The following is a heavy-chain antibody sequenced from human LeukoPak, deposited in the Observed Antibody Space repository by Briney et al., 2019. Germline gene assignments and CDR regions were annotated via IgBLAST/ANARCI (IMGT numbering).Heavy chain of an antibody. CDR1: GGSFSGYY. CDR2: INHSGST. V-gene: IGHV4-34*01. D-gene: IGHD3-3*01. CDR3: ARGLRFLEWLLYTPYYYYGMDV. Sequence: SETLSLTCAVYGGSFSGYYWSWIRQPPGKGLEWIGEINHSGSTNYNPSLKSRVTISVDTSKNQFSLKLSSVTAADTAVYYCARGLRFLEWLLYTPYYYYGMDVWGQGTTVTVSS. J-gene: IGHJ6*02.